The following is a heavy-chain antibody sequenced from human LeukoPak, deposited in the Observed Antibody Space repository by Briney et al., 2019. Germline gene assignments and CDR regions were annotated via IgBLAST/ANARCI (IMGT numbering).Heavy chain of an antibody. CDR2: ITGDGTTT. CDR3: ASELSSRWHALDY. J-gene: IGHJ4*02. V-gene: IGHV3-48*02. Sequence: GGSLRLSCAGSGFTFSNYRMNWVRQAPGKGLEWVSYITGDGTTTQYADSVKGRFTISRDNAKNSLYLQMNTLRDVDTAVYYCASELSSRWHALDYLGQGTLVTVSS. D-gene: IGHD6-13*01. CDR1: GFTFSNYR.